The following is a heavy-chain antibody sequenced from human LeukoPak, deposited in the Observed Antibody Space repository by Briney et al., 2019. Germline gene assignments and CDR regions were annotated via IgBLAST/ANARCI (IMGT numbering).Heavy chain of an antibody. D-gene: IGHD6-13*01. CDR3: ARDGTAAGLYFDL. J-gene: IGHJ4*01. CDR1: GFTFTDYW. V-gene: IGHV3-7*01. Sequence: GGSLRLSCAVSGFTFTDYWMYWVRQAPGKGLEWVASIRQDGGEKSYVDSVKGRFTISRDNTKRSLYLQINSLRAEDTAVYYCARDGTAAGLYFDLWGQGSLVTVSS. CDR2: IRQDGGEK.